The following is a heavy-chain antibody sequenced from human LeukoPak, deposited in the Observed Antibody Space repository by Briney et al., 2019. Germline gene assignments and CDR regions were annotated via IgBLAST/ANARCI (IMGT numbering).Heavy chain of an antibody. CDR2: ISGSGGNT. Sequence: GGTLRLSCAASGFIFTNYAMSWVRQAPGKGLEWVSAISGSGGNTYYADSVKGRFTISRDNAKNSLYLQVDSLKAEGTAVYYCARTHYYGYDYWGQGALVTVSS. CDR3: ARTHYYGYDY. J-gene: IGHJ4*02. CDR1: GFIFTNYA. D-gene: IGHD1-26*01. V-gene: IGHV3-23*01.